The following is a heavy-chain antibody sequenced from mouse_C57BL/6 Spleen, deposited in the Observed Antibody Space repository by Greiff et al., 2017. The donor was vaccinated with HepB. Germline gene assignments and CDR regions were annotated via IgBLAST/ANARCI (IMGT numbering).Heavy chain of an antibody. CDR2: IRNKANGYTT. J-gene: IGHJ1*03. V-gene: IGHV7-3*01. CDR3: ARYSWYFDV. CDR1: GFTFTDSY. Sequence: EVKLVESGGGLVQPGGSLSLSCAASGFTFTDSYMSWVRQPPGKALEWLGFIRNKANGYTTEYSASVKGRFTISRDNSQSILYLQMKALRAEDSATYYCARYSWYFDVWGTGTTVTVSS.